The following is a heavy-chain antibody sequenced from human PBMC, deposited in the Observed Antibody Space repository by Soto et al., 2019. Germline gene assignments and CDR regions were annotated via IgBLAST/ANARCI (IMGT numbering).Heavy chain of an antibody. J-gene: IGHJ4*02. CDR2: IIPIFGTA. CDR3: ARNPYYYDSSGYYFPFDY. Sequence: SVKVSCKASGGTFSSYAISWVRQAPGQGLEWIGGIIPIFGTANYAQKFQGRVTITADESTSTAYMELSSLRSEDTAVYYCARNPYYYDSSGYYFPFDYWGQGTLVTVS. CDR1: GGTFSSYA. V-gene: IGHV1-69*13. D-gene: IGHD3-22*01.